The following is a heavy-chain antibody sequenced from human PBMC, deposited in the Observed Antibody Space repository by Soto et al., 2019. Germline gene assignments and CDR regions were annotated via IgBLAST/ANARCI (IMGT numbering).Heavy chain of an antibody. J-gene: IGHJ4*02. Sequence: QITLRESGPPVLKSTETLTLTCTFSGVSLTTNGVGVGWIRQSPGRAPERLAIIYWDDDKRYSPSLQNRLTITKDAPKKQVVLRLTYMDPVDTATYFCVHRRRRTGSWSTGDFDYWGQGTPVTVFS. D-gene: IGHD6-13*01. CDR1: GVSLTTNGVG. V-gene: IGHV2-5*02. CDR3: VHRRRRTGSWSTGDFDY. CDR2: IYWDDDK.